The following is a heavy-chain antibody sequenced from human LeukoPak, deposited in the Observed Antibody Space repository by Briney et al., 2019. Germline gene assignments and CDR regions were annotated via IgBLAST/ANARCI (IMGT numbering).Heavy chain of an antibody. V-gene: IGHV3-48*04. Sequence: GSLRLSCAASGFTFSSYSMNWVRQAPGKGLEWVSYISSSSSTIYYADSVKGRFAISRDDAKNSLYLQMNSLRAEDTAVYYCAREPPVAVYFDYWGQGTLVTVSS. J-gene: IGHJ4*02. D-gene: IGHD6-19*01. CDR2: ISSSSSTI. CDR3: AREPPVAVYFDY. CDR1: GFTFSSYS.